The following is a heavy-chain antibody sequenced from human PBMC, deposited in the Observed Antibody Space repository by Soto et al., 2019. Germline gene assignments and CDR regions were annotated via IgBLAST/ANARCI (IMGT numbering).Heavy chain of an antibody. CDR2: ISSSGSTI. J-gene: IGHJ4*02. V-gene: IGHV3-11*01. D-gene: IGHD2-15*01. Sequence: QVQLVESGGGLVKPGGSLRLSCAASGFTFSDYYMSWIRQAPGKGLEWVSYISSSGSTIYYADSMKGRFTISRDNDKNSEKLQMNSLRAEDTAVYYCATDYSGARIPRYYFDYWGQGTLVTVSS. CDR1: GFTFSDYY. CDR3: ATDYSGARIPRYYFDY.